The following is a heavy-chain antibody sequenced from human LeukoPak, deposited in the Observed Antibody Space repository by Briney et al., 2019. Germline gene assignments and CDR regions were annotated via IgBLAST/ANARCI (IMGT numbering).Heavy chain of an antibody. CDR1: GFTFSSYA. V-gene: IGHV3-64*01. D-gene: IGHD4-17*01. J-gene: IGHJ4*02. Sequence: GGSLRLSCAASGFTFSSYAMHWVRQAPGKGQEYVSAISSNGGSKYYANSVKGRFTISRDNSKNTLYLQMGSLRAEDMAVYYCARGVPTTVTTLYDYWGQGTLVTVSS. CDR2: ISSNGGSK. CDR3: ARGVPTTVTTLYDY.